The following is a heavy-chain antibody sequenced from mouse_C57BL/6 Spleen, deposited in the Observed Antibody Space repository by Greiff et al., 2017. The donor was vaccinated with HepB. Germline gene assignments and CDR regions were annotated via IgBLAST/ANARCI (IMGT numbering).Heavy chain of an antibody. D-gene: IGHD1-1*01. CDR2: INPSSGYT. CDR3: ARFDTTVVADY. V-gene: IGHV1-4*01. Sequence: VQLQQSGAELARPGASVKMSCKASGYTFTSYTMHWVKQRPGQGLEWIGYINPSSGYTKYNQKFKDKATLTADKSSSTAYMQLSSLTSVDSAVYYCARFDTTVVADYWGQGTTLTVSS. J-gene: IGHJ2*01. CDR1: GYTFTSYT.